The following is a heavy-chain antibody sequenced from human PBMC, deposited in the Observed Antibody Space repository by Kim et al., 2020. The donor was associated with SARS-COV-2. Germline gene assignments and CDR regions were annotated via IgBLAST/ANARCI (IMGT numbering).Heavy chain of an antibody. Sequence: GESLKISCKGSGYSFTSYWISWVRQMPGKGLEWMGRIDHSDSYTIYSPSFQGHVTISADKSISTAYLQWSSLKASDTAMDYCASGRMFNDILYGYSGYYYGLDVWGKGTTVTVAT. J-gene: IGHJ6*04. CDR1: GYSFTSYW. V-gene: IGHV5-10-1*01. D-gene: IGHD3-9*01. CDR2: IDHSDSYT. CDR3: ASGRMFNDILYGYSGYYYGLDV.